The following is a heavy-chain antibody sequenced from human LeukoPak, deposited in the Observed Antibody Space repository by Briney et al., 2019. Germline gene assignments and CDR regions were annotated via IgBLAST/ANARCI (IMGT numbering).Heavy chain of an antibody. CDR1: GFTFSSYW. CDR2: IKQDGSEK. V-gene: IGHV3-7*01. CDR3: ARGGYFGELSVSA. J-gene: IGHJ5*02. Sequence: GGSLRLSCAASGFTFSSYWMSWVRQAPGKGLEWVANIKQDGSEKYYVDSVKGRFTISRDNAKNSLYLQMNSLRAEDTAVYYCARGGYFGELSVSAWGQGTLVTVSS. D-gene: IGHD3-10*01.